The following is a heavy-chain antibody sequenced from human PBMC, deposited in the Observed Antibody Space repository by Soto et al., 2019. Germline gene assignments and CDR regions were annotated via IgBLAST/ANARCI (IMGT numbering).Heavy chain of an antibody. CDR1: GGTFSSYA. D-gene: IGHD3-3*01. CDR2: IIPIFGTA. CDR3: ARFGDATYYDFWSGPTYGMDV. V-gene: IGHV1-69*06. Sequence: QVQLVQSGAEVKKPESSVKVSCKASGGTFSSYAISWVRQAPGQGLEWMGGIIPIFGTANYAQKFQGRVTITADKSTSTAYMELSSLRSEDTAVYYCARFGDATYYDFWSGPTYGMDVWGQGTTVTVSS. J-gene: IGHJ6*02.